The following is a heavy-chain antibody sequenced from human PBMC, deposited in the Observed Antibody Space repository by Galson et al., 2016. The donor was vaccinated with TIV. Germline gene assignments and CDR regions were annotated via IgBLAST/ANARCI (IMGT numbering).Heavy chain of an antibody. V-gene: IGHV3-23*01. Sequence: SLRLSCAASGFTFSTYAMSWVRQAPGKGLEWVSSIGTGGKTYYADSVKGRFTISRDNSKDSLHLQMNSLRADDTAAYYCAKPDIATIDINYYFDYWGQGTLVTVSS. CDR1: GFTFSTYA. J-gene: IGHJ4*02. CDR3: AKPDIATIDINYYFDY. D-gene: IGHD5-24*01. CDR2: IGTGGKT.